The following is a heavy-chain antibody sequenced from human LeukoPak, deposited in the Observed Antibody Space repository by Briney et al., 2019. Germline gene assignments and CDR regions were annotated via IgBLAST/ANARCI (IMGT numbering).Heavy chain of an antibody. J-gene: IGHJ6*02. V-gene: IGHV3-30*18. D-gene: IGHD3-10*01. Sequence: GGSLRLSCASSGFTFSTYRMHWVRQAPGKGLEGVAVISYDVVRGRFTSSRDNSKNTMYLQMNSMRAEDTAVYYCAKSMVRGVIITGSYGMDVWGQGTTVTVSS. CDR2: ISYD. CDR1: GFTFSTYR. CDR3: AKSMVRGVIITGSYGMDV.